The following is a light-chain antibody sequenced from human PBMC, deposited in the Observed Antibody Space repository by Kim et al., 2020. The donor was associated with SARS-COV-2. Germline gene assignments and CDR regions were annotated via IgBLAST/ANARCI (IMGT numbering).Light chain of an antibody. Sequence: GQSIILSCTRTSSDSGRYNYVSWYQQHRGKAPRLIICNVSNRPSGVSNRFSCSKSDNTASLTISGLQAEDEADYYCYSYSSSVIHVFGGGTQLTVL. CDR2: NVS. J-gene: IGLJ3*02. CDR3: YSYSSSVIHV. V-gene: IGLV2-14*03. CDR1: SSDSGRYNY.